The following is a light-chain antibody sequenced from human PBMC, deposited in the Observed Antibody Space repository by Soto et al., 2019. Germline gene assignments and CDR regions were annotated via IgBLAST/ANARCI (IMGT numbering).Light chain of an antibody. CDR3: TSYTTSGTLVL. V-gene: IGLV2-14*01. Sequence: QSVLTQPASVSGSPGQSITISCTGTSSDVGGYNYVSWYQQHPGKAPKLMIYEVSNRPSGVSNRFSGSKSGNTASLTISGLQAEDEADYYCTSYTTSGTLVLFGGGTKLTVL. J-gene: IGLJ2*01. CDR2: EVS. CDR1: SSDVGGYNY.